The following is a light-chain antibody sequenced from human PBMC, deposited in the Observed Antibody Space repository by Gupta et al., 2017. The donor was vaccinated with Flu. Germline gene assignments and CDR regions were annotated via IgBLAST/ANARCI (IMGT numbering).Light chain of an antibody. Sequence: QSALTQPRSVSGSPGQSVTISCTGTSSDVGAYNYVSWYQQHPGKAPKLIIHDVTKRPSGVPDRFSGSKSGYTASLTISGLQAEDEADYYCCSYAGSSNVFGTGTKVTVL. V-gene: IGLV2-11*01. J-gene: IGLJ1*01. CDR2: DVT. CDR1: SSDVGAYNY. CDR3: CSYAGSSNV.